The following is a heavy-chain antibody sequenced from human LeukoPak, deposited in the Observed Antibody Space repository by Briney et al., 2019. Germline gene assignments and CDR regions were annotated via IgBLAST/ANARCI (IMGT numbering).Heavy chain of an antibody. CDR1: GFTFDDYA. CDR3: AGGRGWLCDG. J-gene: IGHJ4*02. CDR2: ISWNSGSI. D-gene: IGHD3-10*01. V-gene: IGHV3-9*01. Sequence: PGRSLRLSCAASGFTFDDYAMHWVRQAPGKGLEWVSGISWNSGSIGYADSVKGRFTISRDNAKNSLHLQMNSLKAEDTAVYFCAGGRGWLCDGWGQGTLVTVSS.